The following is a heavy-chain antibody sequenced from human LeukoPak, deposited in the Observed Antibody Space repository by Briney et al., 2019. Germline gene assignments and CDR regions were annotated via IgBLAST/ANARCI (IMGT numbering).Heavy chain of an antibody. V-gene: IGHV3-23*01. CDR1: GFTFCAHA. CDR2: ISGSSGRT. Sequence: PGGSLRLSSAASGFTFCAHAMSWVAQAPGLERKGWSAISGSSGRTDYAYSGKGRFTISSDNSKTSLYLQIISLRAEDTAVYYCAKGPRAEVAGTTWYYGGQGPPATASS. D-gene: IGHD6-19*01. J-gene: IGHJ4*02. CDR3: AKGPRAEVAGTTWYY.